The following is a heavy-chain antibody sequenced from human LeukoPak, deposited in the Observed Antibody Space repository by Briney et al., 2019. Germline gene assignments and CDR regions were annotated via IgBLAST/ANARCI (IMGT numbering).Heavy chain of an antibody. CDR3: ARTVHCTNGVCPSYYYYMDV. D-gene: IGHD2-8*01. CDR1: GGTFSSYA. V-gene: IGHV1-69*05. J-gene: IGHJ6*03. CDR2: IIPIFGTA. Sequence: SSVKVSCKASGGTFSSYAISWVRQAPGQGLEWMGRIIPIFGTANYAQKFQGRATITTDESTSTAYMELSSLRSDDTAVYYCARTVHCTNGVCPSYYYYMDVWGKGTTVTVSS.